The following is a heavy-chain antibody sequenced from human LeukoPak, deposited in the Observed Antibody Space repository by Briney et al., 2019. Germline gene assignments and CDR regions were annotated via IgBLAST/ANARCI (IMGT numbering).Heavy chain of an antibody. J-gene: IGHJ4*02. D-gene: IGHD3-22*01. CDR1: GYTFTSYD. CDR3: ARVYYDSSGYDY. V-gene: IGHV1-8*01. Sequence: GASVKVSCKASGYTFTSYDINWVRQATGQGLEWMGWMNPNSGNTGYAQKFQGRVTMTRDTSTSTVYMELSSLRSEDTAVYYCARVYYDSSGYDYWGQGTLVTVSS. CDR2: MNPNSGNT.